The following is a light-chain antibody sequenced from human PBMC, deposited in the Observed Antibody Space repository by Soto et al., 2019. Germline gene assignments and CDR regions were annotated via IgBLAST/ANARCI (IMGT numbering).Light chain of an antibody. CDR2: RSN. J-gene: IGLJ2*01. CDR1: GSNIGSNY. Sequence: QSVLTQPPSASGTPGQRVTISCSGSGSNIGSNYVYWYQQLPGTAPKLLIYRSNQRPSGVPARFSGSKSGTSASLAISGLRSEDEADYYCAAWDDSLSGPVFGGGTKLTVL. CDR3: AAWDDSLSGPV. V-gene: IGLV1-47*01.